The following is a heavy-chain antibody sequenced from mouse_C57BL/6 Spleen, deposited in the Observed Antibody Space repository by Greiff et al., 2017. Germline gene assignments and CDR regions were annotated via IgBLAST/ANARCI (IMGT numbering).Heavy chain of an antibody. CDR1: GFNIKNTY. J-gene: IGHJ4*01. Sequence: EVQLQQSVAELVRPGASVKLSCTASGFNIKNTYMHWVKQRPEQGLEWIGRIDPANGNTKYAPKFQGKATITADTSSNTAYLQLSSLTSEDTAIYYCARSDTTVVRRSPVAMGYWGQGTSVTVAS. CDR2: IDPANGNT. V-gene: IGHV14-3*01. CDR3: ARSDTTVVRRSPVAMGY. D-gene: IGHD1-1*01.